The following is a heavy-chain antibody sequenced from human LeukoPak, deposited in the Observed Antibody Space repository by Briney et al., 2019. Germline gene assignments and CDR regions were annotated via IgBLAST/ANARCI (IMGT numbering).Heavy chain of an antibody. Sequence: GGSLRLSCAASGFTFSTYWMGWVRQAPGKGLEWVAVIWYDGSNKYYADSVKGRFTISRDNSKNTLYLQMNSLRAEDTAVYYCARDQAGIDYWGQGTLVTVSS. J-gene: IGHJ4*02. CDR1: GFTFSTYW. CDR3: ARDQAGIDY. V-gene: IGHV3-33*08. CDR2: IWYDGSNK.